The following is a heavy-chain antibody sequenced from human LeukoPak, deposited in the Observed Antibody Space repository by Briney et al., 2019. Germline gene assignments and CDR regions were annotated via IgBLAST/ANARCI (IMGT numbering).Heavy chain of an antibody. Sequence: GGSLRLSCVASGFTFSSYGMHWVRQAPGKGLEWVAVVSYDETNKYYADSMKGRFTIARDNSKNTLYLQMNSLRAEDTAVYYCARVQEGWFGELFPDYWGQGTLVTVSS. CDR3: ARVQEGWFGELFPDY. V-gene: IGHV3-30*03. D-gene: IGHD3-10*01. CDR1: GFTFSSYG. J-gene: IGHJ4*02. CDR2: VSYDETNK.